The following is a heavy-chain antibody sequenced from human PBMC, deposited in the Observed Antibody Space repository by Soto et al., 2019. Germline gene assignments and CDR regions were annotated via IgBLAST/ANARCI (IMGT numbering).Heavy chain of an antibody. CDR2: IIPIFGTA. V-gene: IGHV1-69*06. Sequence: SVKVSCKASGGTFSSYAISWVRQAPGQGLEWMGGIIPIFGTANYAQKFQGRVTITADKSTSTAYMELSSLRSEDTAVYYCAITYYDYVWGSYRSGYYYFGMDVWGQGTTVTVSS. CDR1: GGTFSSYA. D-gene: IGHD3-16*02. J-gene: IGHJ6*02. CDR3: AITYYDYVWGSYRSGYYYFGMDV.